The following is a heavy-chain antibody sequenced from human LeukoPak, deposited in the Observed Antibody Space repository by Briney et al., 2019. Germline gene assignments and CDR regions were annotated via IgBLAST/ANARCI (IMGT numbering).Heavy chain of an antibody. CDR1: GYTSTGYY. Sequence: ASVKVSCTASGYTSTGYYMHWVRQAPGQGLEWMGRINPNSGGTNYAQKFQGRVTMTRDTSISTAYMELSRLRSDDTAVYYCASSIAAPYYFDYWGQGTLVTVSS. D-gene: IGHD6-6*01. V-gene: IGHV1-2*06. CDR2: INPNSGGT. CDR3: ASSIAAPYYFDY. J-gene: IGHJ4*02.